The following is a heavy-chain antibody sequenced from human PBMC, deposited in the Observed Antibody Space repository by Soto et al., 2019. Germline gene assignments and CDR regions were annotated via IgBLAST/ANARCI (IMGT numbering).Heavy chain of an antibody. CDR1: GYTFTSYG. CDR3: ARDGGVATIDYYYYGMDV. D-gene: IGHD5-12*01. J-gene: IGHJ6*02. CDR2: ISAYNGNT. V-gene: IGHV1-18*01. Sequence: ASVKVSCKASGYTFTSYGISWVRQAPGQGLEWMGWISAYNGNTNYAQKLQGRVTMTTDTSTSTAYMELRSLRSDDTAVYYCARDGGVATIDYYYYGMDVWGQGTTVTVSS.